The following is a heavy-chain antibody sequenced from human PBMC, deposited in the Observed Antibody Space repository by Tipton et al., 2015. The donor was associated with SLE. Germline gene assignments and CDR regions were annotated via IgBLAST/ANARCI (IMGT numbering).Heavy chain of an antibody. CDR1: GGTFSSYG. CDR2: IIPIVETA. Sequence: QSGAEVKKPGSSVKVSCKASGGTFSSYGMSWVRQAPGQGLEWMGGIIPIVETANYAQKLQGRVTITTDDSTSTAYMELRSLRSEDTAVYYCARTTIDRIEARQEGEYWGQGTLVIVSS. D-gene: IGHD6-6*01. CDR3: ARTTIDRIEARQEGEY. J-gene: IGHJ4*02. V-gene: IGHV1-69*05.